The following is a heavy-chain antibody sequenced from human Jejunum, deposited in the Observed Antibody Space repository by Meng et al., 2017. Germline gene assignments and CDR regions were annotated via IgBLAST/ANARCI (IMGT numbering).Heavy chain of an antibody. CDR1: GASFSGYH. V-gene: IGHV4-34*01. CDR3: AIGGPGPRLLN. Sequence: QVQLQQGGAGLLETSEPLSLIGAGYGASFSGYHWTWLHQPPGKGLEWIGEINHNGSPYYNPSLNNRVTMSVDTSKNQLSLKLSSVTAADTAVYYCAIGGPGPRLLNWGQGTLVTVSS. D-gene: IGHD1-14*01. CDR2: INHNGSP. J-gene: IGHJ4*02.